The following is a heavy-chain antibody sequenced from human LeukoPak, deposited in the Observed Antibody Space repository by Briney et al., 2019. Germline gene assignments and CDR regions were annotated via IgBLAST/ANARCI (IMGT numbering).Heavy chain of an antibody. V-gene: IGHV3-23*01. D-gene: IGHD6-13*01. J-gene: IGHJ4*02. CDR2: ISGSGGST. CDR1: GFTFGDYA. Sequence: PGGSLRLSCTASGFTFGDYAMSWVRQAPGKGLEWVSAISGSGGSTYYADSVKGRFTISRDNSKNTLYLQMNSLRAEDTAVYYCAKDFIAAAGTYYFDYWGQGTLVTVSS. CDR3: AKDFIAAAGTYYFDY.